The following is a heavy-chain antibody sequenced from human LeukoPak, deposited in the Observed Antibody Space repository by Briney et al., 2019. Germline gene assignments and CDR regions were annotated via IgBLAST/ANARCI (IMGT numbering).Heavy chain of an antibody. D-gene: IGHD3-3*01. CDR1: GGSFSGYY. V-gene: IGHV4-34*01. J-gene: IGHJ3*02. CDR2: INHSGST. Sequence: SETLSLTCAVYGGSFSGYYWSWLRQPPGKGLEWIGEINHSGSTNYNPSLKSRVTISVDTSKNQFSLKLSSVTAADTAVYYCANLGGSAYYDFRAFDIWGQGTMVTVSS. CDR3: ANLGGSAYYDFRAFDI.